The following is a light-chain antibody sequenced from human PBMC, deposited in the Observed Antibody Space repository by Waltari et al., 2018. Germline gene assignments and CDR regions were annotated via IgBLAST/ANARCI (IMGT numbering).Light chain of an antibody. Sequence: AIRMTQSPSSFSASTGDRVTITCRASQAIGSYLAWYRQKPGRVPKLLISAASTLQSGVPSRCTGSGSGTDFTHTINCLQSEDLATYYCQQYYDYPRTFGQGTKVEVK. V-gene: IGKV1-8*01. CDR3: QQYYDYPRT. CDR2: AAS. J-gene: IGKJ1*01. CDR1: QAIGSY.